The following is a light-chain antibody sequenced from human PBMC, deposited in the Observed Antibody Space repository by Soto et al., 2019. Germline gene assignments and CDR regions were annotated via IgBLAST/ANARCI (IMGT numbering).Light chain of an antibody. V-gene: IGKV3-15*01. CDR1: QSVSTN. J-gene: IGKJ5*01. CDR3: QQYNNWPPIT. CDR2: DTS. Sequence: EIVMRQSPGTLSVSPGERATLSCRASQSVSTNVAWYQQKPGQGPRLLIYDTSIRAAGVPARFSGSRSGAEFTLTISSLQSEDFAVYYCQQYNNWPPITFGQGTRLEI.